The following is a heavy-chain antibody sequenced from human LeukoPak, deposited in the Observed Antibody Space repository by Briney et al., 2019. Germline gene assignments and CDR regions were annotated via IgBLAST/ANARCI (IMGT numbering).Heavy chain of an antibody. CDR3: ARDGPYYYDSSGYYYDY. V-gene: IGHV4-4*07. J-gene: IGHJ4*02. CDR2: IYTSGST. D-gene: IGHD3-22*01. Sequence: SETLSLTCTVFGGSISSYYWSWIRQPAGKGLEWIGRIYTSGSTNYNPSLKSRVTMSVDTSKNQFSLKLSSVTAADTAVYYCARDGPYYYDSSGYYYDYWGQGTLVTVSP. CDR1: GGSISSYY.